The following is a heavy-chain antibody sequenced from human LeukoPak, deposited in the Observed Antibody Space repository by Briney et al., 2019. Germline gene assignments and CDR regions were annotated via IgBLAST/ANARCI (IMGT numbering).Heavy chain of an antibody. D-gene: IGHD6-19*01. CDR3: ARRIAVAGTFDY. CDR2: IYYSGST. Sequence: SETLSLTCTVSDGSISSYYWSWIRQPPGKGLEWIGYIYYSGSTNYNPSPKSRVTISVDTSKNQFSLKLSSVTAADTAVYYCARRIAVAGTFDYWGQGTLVTVSS. CDR1: DGSISSYY. V-gene: IGHV4-59*12. J-gene: IGHJ4*02.